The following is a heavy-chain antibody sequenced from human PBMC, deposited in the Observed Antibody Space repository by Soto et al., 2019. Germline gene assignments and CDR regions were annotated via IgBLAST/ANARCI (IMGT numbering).Heavy chain of an antibody. Sequence: EVQLEESGGGLVKPGGSLRVCCSASGFTFGSYTMNWVRQAPGKGLEWVSSIIGSGSYIYYAESVEGRFTTTRDNAHQSLGRQMDSLRADDTAVYYCARLFTTGWFFDYWGQGTQVTVSS. CDR1: GFTFGSYT. CDR3: ARLFTTGWFFDY. CDR2: IIGSGSYI. V-gene: IGHV3-21*02. J-gene: IGHJ4*02. D-gene: IGHD6-19*01.